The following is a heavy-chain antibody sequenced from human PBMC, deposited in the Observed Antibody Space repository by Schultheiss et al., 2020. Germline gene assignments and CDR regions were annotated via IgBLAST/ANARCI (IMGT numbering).Heavy chain of an antibody. Sequence: GGSLRLSCAASGFTFSSYSINWVRQAPGKGLEWVANIKQDGSEKYYVDSVKGRFTISRDNAKNSLYLQMNSLRAEDTAVYYCARVSSGWSGYFDYWGQGTLVTGS. CDR3: ARVSSGWSGYFDY. CDR1: GFTFSSYS. J-gene: IGHJ4*02. D-gene: IGHD6-19*01. CDR2: IKQDGSEK. V-gene: IGHV3-7*01.